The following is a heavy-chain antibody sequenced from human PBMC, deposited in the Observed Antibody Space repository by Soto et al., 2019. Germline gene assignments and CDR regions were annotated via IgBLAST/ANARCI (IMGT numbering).Heavy chain of an antibody. CDR2: MSGNGVST. CDR3: ATSYNYGPGRFDY. V-gene: IGHV3-23*01. D-gene: IGHD3-16*01. Sequence: GGSLRLSCAASGFTFNNYAMSWVRQAPGKGLEWVSGMSGNGVSTYYADSVKGRFTISRDDSKNTLYLQMNSLRAEDTAIYYSATSYNYGPGRFDYWGQGTQVTVSS. CDR1: GFTFNNYA. J-gene: IGHJ4*02.